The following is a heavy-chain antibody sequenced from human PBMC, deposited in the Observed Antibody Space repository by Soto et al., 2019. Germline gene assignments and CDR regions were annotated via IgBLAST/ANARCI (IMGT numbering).Heavy chain of an antibody. D-gene: IGHD1-26*01. CDR1: GFTFRFSN. J-gene: IGHJ4*02. CDR3: ARERGGTYYFDY. Sequence: LRLSCAASGFTFRFSNMNWVRQAPGKGLEWVSYISSSGTTIYYADSVKGRFTISRDNARNSLYLQMNSLGDEDTAVYYCARERGGTYYFDYWGQGTLVTVSS. CDR2: ISSSGTTI. V-gene: IGHV3-48*02.